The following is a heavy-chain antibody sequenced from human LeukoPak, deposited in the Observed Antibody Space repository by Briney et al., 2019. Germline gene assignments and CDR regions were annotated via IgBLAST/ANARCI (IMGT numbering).Heavy chain of an antibody. CDR2: FDPEHGEA. D-gene: IGHD6-19*01. J-gene: IGHJ4*02. CDR3: ATDLRWKSSSAWYYFGD. V-gene: IGHV1-24*01. CDR1: GHTLSEVA. Sequence: GASVKVSCKVSGHTLSEVAMHWGRQAPGKGLEWMGGFDPEHGEAVFPQTFEDRVTLTEDTSTDIAYMELSSLRSEDTAVYFCATDLRWKSSSAWYYFGDWGQGTLVTVSS.